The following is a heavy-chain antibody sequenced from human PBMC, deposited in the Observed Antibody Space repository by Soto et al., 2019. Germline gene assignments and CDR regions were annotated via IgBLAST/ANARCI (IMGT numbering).Heavy chain of an antibody. D-gene: IGHD4-17*01. J-gene: IGHJ4*02. CDR3: ARGPSTTVTDSYFDY. CDR1: GFTFSSYD. Sequence: EVQLVESGGGLVQPGGSLRLSCAASGFTFSSYDMHWVRQATGKGLEWVSAIGTAGDTYYPGSVKGRFTISRENAKNSLYLQMNSLRAGDTAVYYCARGPSTTVTDSYFDYWGQGTLVTVSS. CDR2: IGTAGDT. V-gene: IGHV3-13*01.